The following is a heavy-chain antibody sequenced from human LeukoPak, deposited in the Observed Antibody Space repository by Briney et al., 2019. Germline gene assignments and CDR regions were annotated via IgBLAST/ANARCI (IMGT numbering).Heavy chain of an antibody. Sequence: ALVKVSCKASGYTFTSYGISWVRQAPGQGLEWMGWISAYNGNTNYAQKLQGRVTMTTDTSTSTAYMELRSLRSDDTAVYYCARDYPIFDDILTGYLTFDYWGQGTLVTVSS. CDR3: ARDYPIFDDILTGYLTFDY. CDR2: ISAYNGNT. V-gene: IGHV1-18*04. D-gene: IGHD3-9*01. J-gene: IGHJ4*02. CDR1: GYTFTSYG.